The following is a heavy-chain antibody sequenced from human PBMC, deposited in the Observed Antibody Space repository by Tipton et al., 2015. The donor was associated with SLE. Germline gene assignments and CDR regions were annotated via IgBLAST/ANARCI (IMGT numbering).Heavy chain of an antibody. J-gene: IGHJ3*02. Sequence: RSLRLSCAASGFTFSSYAMHWVRQAPGKGLEWVALIWFDGSNKYYADSVKGRFTISRDNSKNTLYLQMNSLRAEDTAVYYCAKDSYSGTTGDAFDIWGQGTMATVSS. V-gene: IGHV3-33*06. D-gene: IGHD1-26*01. CDR2: IWFDGSNK. CDR3: AKDSYSGTTGDAFDI. CDR1: GFTFSSYA.